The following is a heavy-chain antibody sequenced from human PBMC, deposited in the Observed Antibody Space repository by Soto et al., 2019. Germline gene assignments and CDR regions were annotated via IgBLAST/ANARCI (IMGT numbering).Heavy chain of an antibody. CDR3: SRTLEMRNGMDV. Sequence: QVTLKESGPVLVKPTETLTLTCTVSGVSLITGKMGVSWIRQPPGKAPEWLAHILSNDEKSYSTSLKTRLTISTDTSKTQVVLTMTNMGPVDTATYYCSRTLEMRNGMDVWGQGTTVTVSS. CDR1: GVSLITGKMG. V-gene: IGHV2-26*01. CDR2: ILSNDEK. J-gene: IGHJ6*02.